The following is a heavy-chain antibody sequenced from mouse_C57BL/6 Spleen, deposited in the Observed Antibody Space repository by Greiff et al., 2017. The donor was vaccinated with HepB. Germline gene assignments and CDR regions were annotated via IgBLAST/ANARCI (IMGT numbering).Heavy chain of an antibody. V-gene: IGHV1-62-2*01. CDR3: ARHEDYGSSYAYFDY. D-gene: IGHD1-1*01. Sequence: QVHVKQSGAELVKPGASVKLSCKASGYTFTEYTIHWVKQRSGQGLEWIGWFYPGSGSIKYNEKFKDKATLTADKSSSTVYMELSRLTSEDSAVYFCARHEDYGSSYAYFDYWGQGTTLTVSS. CDR1: GYTFTEYT. J-gene: IGHJ2*01. CDR2: FYPGSGSI.